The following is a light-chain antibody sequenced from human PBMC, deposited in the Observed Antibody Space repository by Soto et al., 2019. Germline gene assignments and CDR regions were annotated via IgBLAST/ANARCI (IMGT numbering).Light chain of an antibody. Sequence: QSVLTQPASVSGSPGQSITTSCTGTSSDVGGYNYVSWYQHHPGKAPKLLIYDVSNRPSGVSNRFSGSKSDNTASLTISGLQPEDEADYYCSSYTTTNTRQIVFGTGTKVTV. CDR3: SSYTTTNTRQIV. J-gene: IGLJ1*01. CDR1: SSDVGGYNY. CDR2: DVS. V-gene: IGLV2-14*03.